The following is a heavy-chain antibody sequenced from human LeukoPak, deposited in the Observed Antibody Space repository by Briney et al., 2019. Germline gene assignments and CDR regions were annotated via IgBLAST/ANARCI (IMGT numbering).Heavy chain of an antibody. CDR2: ISGSGGST. J-gene: IGHJ6*03. D-gene: IGHD5-18*01. CDR3: AKGPDTAMVDDYYMDV. Sequence: GGSLRLSCAASGVTFSSSGMSCVREAPGEGLEWVSAISGSGGSTYYAYVVKGRFTISRDNYKNTLYLQMNSLRAEDTAVYYCAKGPDTAMVDDYYMDVWGKGTTVTISS. CDR1: GVTFSSSG. V-gene: IGHV3-23*01.